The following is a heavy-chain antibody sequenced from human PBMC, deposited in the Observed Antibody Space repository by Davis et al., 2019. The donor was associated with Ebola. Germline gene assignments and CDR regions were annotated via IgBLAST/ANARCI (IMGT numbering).Heavy chain of an antibody. D-gene: IGHD3-22*01. V-gene: IGHV4-59*08. J-gene: IGHJ4*02. CDR3: ARVYYYDSSFDY. CDR1: GVSISSYY. CDR2: IYYSGST. Sequence: SETLSLTCTVSGVSISSYYWSWIRQSPGKGLEWIGYIYYSGSTNYNPSLKSRVTITVDTSKNQFSLKLSSVTAADTAVYYCARVYYYDSSFDYWGQGTLVTVSS.